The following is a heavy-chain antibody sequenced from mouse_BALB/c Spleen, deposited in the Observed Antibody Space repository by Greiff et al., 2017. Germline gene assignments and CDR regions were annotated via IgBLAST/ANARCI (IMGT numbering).Heavy chain of an antibody. CDR1: GFTFSSYA. D-gene: IGHD4-1*01. Sequence: EVMLVESGGGLVKPGGSLKLSCAASGFTFSSYAMSWVRQSPEKRLEWVAEISSGGSYTYYPDTVTGRFTISRDNAKNTLYLEMSSLRSEDTAMYYCARDANWGDAMDYWGQGTSVTVSS. V-gene: IGHV5-9-4*01. CDR3: ARDANWGDAMDY. J-gene: IGHJ4*01. CDR2: ISSGGSYT.